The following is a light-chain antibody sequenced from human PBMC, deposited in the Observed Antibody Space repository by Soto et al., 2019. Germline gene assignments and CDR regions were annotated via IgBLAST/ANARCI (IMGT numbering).Light chain of an antibody. J-gene: IGKJ1*01. V-gene: IGKV2-40*01. Sequence: DIVMTQTPLSLTVTPGEPASISCRSSQSLLDSDDGNTYLDWYLQKPGQSPQLLIYTVSYRATGIPDRFSGSGSGTDFTLTISRLEPEDFAVYYCQQYGSSPGTFGQGTKVDIK. CDR2: TVS. CDR1: QSLLDSDDGNTY. CDR3: QQYGSSPGT.